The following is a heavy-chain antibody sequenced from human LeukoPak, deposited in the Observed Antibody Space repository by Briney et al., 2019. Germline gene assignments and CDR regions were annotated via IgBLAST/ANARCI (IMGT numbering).Heavy chain of an antibody. V-gene: IGHV1-18*01. Sequence: ASVKVSCKASGYTFTSYGISWVRQAPGQGLEWMGWISAYNGNTNYAEKLQDRVTMTTGTPTSTAYMELRGLRSDDTAVYCCARSGTGYCSGGSCYKNWVDPWGQGTPVTVSS. J-gene: IGHJ5*02. D-gene: IGHD2-15*01. CDR2: ISAYNGNT. CDR1: GYTFTSYG. CDR3: ARSGTGYCSGGSCYKNWVDP.